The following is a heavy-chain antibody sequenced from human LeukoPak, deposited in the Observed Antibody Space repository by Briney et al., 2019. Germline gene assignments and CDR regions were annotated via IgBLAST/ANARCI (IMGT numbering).Heavy chain of an antibody. CDR1: GFTFTSSA. J-gene: IGHJ4*02. Sequence: ASVKVSCKASGFTFTSSAMQWVRQARGQRLEWIGWIVVGSGNTNYAQKFQERVTITRDMSTGTVYMELSSLRSEGTAVYYCAAAYSSGWYGTLDYWGQGTLVTVSS. V-gene: IGHV1-58*02. CDR3: AAAYSSGWYGTLDY. D-gene: IGHD6-19*01. CDR2: IVVGSGNT.